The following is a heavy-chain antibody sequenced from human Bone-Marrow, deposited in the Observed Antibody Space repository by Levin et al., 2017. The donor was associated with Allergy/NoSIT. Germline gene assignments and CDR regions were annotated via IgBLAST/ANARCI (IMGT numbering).Heavy chain of an antibody. CDR1: GFSFDMFP. CDR2: ISRSSQYI. D-gene: IGHD7-27*01. J-gene: IGHJ4*02. Sequence: PGGSLRLSCAVSGFSFDMFPISWVRQAPGKGLEWISYISRSSQYIYYADSVRGRFTISRDNAKTSVYLQMNSLRDEDTAIYYCARENWGPLDFWGQGTLVTVSS. V-gene: IGHV3-48*02. CDR3: ARENWGPLDF.